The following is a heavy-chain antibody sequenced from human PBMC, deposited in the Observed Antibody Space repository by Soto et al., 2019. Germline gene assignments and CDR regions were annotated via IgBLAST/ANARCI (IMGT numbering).Heavy chain of an antibody. D-gene: IGHD3-22*01. CDR2: IYYSGTT. Sequence: SETLSLTCSVSGGSVSSGTYQWSWIRQHPGKGLEWIGSIYYSGTTYYNPSIKSRLTISLDTSKNQFSLKLTSVTAADTAVYYCARTYYYDSSGYWGYFDYWGQGALVTVSS. V-gene: IGHV4-31*03. J-gene: IGHJ4*02. CDR1: GGSVSSGTYQ. CDR3: ARTYYYDSSGYWGYFDY.